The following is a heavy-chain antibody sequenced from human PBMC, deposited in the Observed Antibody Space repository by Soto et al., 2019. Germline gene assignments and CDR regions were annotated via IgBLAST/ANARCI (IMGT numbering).Heavy chain of an antibody. CDR2: IIPIFGIA. D-gene: IGHD1-26*01. V-gene: IGHV1-69*19. CDR3: ARDAGELRTAGGYYYYGMDV. CDR1: GGTFSSYA. Sequence: QVQPVQSGAEVKKPGSSVKVSCKASGGTFSSYAISWVRQAPGQGLEMMGGIIPIFGIANYAQKFQGRVTITADESASTAYMELSRLRSKDSAVYYGARDAGELRTAGGYYYYGMDVWGQGTTVTVSS. J-gene: IGHJ6*02.